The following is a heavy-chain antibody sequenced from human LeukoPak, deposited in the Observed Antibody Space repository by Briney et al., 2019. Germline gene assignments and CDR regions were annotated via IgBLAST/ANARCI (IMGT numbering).Heavy chain of an antibody. CDR3: ATFRLFCSSTSCYRCFCRYFDY. D-gene: IGHD2-2*02. CDR2: SDPEDGET. J-gene: IGHJ4*02. Sequence: VASVKVSCKASGYTFTSYDINWVRQATGQGLEWMGGSDPEDGETIYAQKFQGRVTMTEDTSTDTAYMELSSLRSEDTAVYYCATFRLFCSSTSCYRCFCRYFDYWGQGTLVTVSS. V-gene: IGHV1-24*01. CDR1: GYTFTSYD.